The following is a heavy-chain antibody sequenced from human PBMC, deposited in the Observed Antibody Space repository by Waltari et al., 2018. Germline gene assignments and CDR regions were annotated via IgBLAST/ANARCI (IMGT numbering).Heavy chain of an antibody. D-gene: IGHD6-19*01. CDR1: GGSISSYY. Sequence: QVQLQESGPGLVKPSETLSLTCTVSGGSISSYYWSWIRQPAGKGLEWIGRIYTSGSTTYNPSLKSRVTMSVDTSKNQFSLKLSSVTAADTAVYYCARDKIAVAGMRVRDYWGQGTLVTVSS. V-gene: IGHV4-4*07. CDR2: IYTSGST. J-gene: IGHJ4*02. CDR3: ARDKIAVAGMRVRDY.